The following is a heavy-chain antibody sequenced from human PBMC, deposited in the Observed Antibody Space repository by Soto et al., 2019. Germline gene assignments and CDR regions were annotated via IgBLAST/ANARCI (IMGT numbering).Heavy chain of an antibody. CDR2: ISYDGSNK. V-gene: IGHV3-30*18. D-gene: IGHD3-10*01. J-gene: IGHJ6*02. CDR1: GFTFSSYG. Sequence: GGSLRLSCAASGFTFSSYGMHWVRQAPGKGLEWVAVISYDGSNKYYADSVKGRFTISRDNSKNTLYLQMNSLRAEDTAVYYCAKGGEGYYGMDVWGQGTTVTVSS. CDR3: AKGGEGYYGMDV.